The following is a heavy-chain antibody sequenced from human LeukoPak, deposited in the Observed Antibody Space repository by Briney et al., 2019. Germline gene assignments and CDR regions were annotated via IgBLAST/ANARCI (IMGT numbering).Heavy chain of an antibody. D-gene: IGHD3-3*01. CDR2: IYYSGST. Sequence: SETLSLTCTVSGGSISGYYWNWIRQSPGRGLQWVAYIYYSGSTNYSPSLKSRVTISVDTSKNQFSLKLNSVTAADTAVYYCARHKIESGYYTAFDFWGPGILVTVSS. J-gene: IGHJ4*02. CDR1: GGSISGYY. CDR3: ARHKIESGYYTAFDF. V-gene: IGHV4-59*08.